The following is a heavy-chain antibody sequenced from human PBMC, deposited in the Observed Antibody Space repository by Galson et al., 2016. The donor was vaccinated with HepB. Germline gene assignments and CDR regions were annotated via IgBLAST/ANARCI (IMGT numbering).Heavy chain of an antibody. CDR3: AKHGNQVDAFNM. CDR2: IFPSDSDT. J-gene: IGHJ3*02. V-gene: IGHV5-51*01. CDR1: GYSFTSHW. Sequence: QSGAEVKKPGESLRISCKTSGYSFTSHWIGWVRQMPGKGLEWMGIIFPSDSDTRYSPSFQGRVTISVDKSIRTAYLQWSSLKASDTAMDYYAKHGNQVDAFNMWGQGTRVTGSS.